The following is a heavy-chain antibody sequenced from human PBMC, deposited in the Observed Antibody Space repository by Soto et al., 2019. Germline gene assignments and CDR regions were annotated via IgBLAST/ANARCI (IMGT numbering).Heavy chain of an antibody. CDR1: GDTFSSYT. V-gene: IGHV1-69*02. CDR2: IIPVLGVT. D-gene: IGHD2-21*02. CDR3: ARRRYSGVDCYNSYYYGMDV. Sequence: QVQLVQSGPEVKKPGSSVRISCRSGGDTFSSYTVSWVRQTPGQGLEWMGRIIPVLGVTNYSRKFKGRMTITADKSKTTAHMELSSLKSDDTARYYCARRRYSGVDCYNSYYYGMDVWGQGTSVIVSS. J-gene: IGHJ6*02.